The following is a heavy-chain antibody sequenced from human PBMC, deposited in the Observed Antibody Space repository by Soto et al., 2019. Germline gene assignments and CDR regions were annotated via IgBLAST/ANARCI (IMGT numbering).Heavy chain of an antibody. J-gene: IGHJ3*02. Sequence: QVQLVQSGAEVKKPGASVKVSCKASGYTFTSYDINWVRQATGQGLEWMGWMNPNSGNTGYAQKFQGRVTMTRNTYISTAYMERSSLRSEDTAVYYSARAAASGSSGGGAFDIWGQGTMVTVSS. D-gene: IGHD1-26*01. CDR3: ARAAASGSSGGGAFDI. V-gene: IGHV1-8*01. CDR2: MNPNSGNT. CDR1: GYTFTSYD.